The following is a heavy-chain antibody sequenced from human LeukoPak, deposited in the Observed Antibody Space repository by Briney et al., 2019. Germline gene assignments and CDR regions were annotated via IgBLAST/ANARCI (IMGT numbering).Heavy chain of an antibody. V-gene: IGHV4-59*01. D-gene: IGHD3-3*01. CDR3: ARIGRDLEWLPNDY. Sequence: SETLSLTCTVSGGSISSYYWSWIRQPPGKGLEWIGYIYYSGSTNYNPSLKSRVTISVDTSKNQFSLKLSSVTAADTAVYYCARIGRDLEWLPNDYWGQGTLVTVSS. CDR2: IYYSGST. J-gene: IGHJ4*02. CDR1: GGSISSYY.